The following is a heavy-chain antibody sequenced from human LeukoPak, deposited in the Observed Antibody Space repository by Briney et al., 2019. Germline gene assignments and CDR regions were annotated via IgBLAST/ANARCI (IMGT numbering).Heavy chain of an antibody. Sequence: PGGSLRLSCAASGFTFSSYAMHWVRQAPGKGLEWVAVISYDGSNKYYADSVKGRFTISRDNSRNTLYLQMNSLRAEDTAVYYCARLDYYDSSGYDYWGQGTLVTVSS. CDR3: ARLDYYDSSGYDY. V-gene: IGHV3-30-3*01. J-gene: IGHJ4*02. CDR1: GFTFSSYA. D-gene: IGHD3-22*01. CDR2: ISYDGSNK.